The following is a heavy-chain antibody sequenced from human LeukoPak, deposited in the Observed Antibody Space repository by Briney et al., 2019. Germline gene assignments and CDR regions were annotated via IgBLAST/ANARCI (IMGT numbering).Heavy chain of an antibody. D-gene: IGHD6-13*01. CDR2: INHSGST. CDR3: ARIRDSSWDPFDY. Sequence: SETLSLTCAVYGGSFSGYYWSWIRQPPGKGLEWIGEINHSGSTNYNPSLKSRVTISVDTSKNQFSLKLSSVTAADTAVYYCARIRDSSWDPFDYWGQGTLVTVPS. CDR1: GGSFSGYY. V-gene: IGHV4-34*01. J-gene: IGHJ4*02.